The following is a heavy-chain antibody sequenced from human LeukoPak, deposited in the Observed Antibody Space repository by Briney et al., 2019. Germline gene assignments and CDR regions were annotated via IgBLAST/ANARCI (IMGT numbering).Heavy chain of an antibody. V-gene: IGHV6-1*01. CDR2: TYYRSKWYK. CDR3: ARGPSYFQH. Sequence: SQTLSLTCAISGDSVSNNIATWNWIRQSPSRGLEWLGRTYYRSKWYKYYAVSVKGRITINPDTSKNQFSLQLNSVTPEGTAVYYCARGPSYFQHWGQGTLVTVSS. J-gene: IGHJ1*01. CDR1: GDSVSNNIAT.